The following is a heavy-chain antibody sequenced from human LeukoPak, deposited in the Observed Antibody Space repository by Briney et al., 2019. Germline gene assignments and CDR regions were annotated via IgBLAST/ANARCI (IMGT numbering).Heavy chain of an antibody. V-gene: IGHV4-59*01. CDR2: IYYSGNT. Sequence: SETLSLTCTVSGGSISSYYWSWIRQPPGKGLEWIGYIYYSGNTNYNPSLKSRVTISVDTSKNQFSLKLSSVTAADTAVYYCARATYYYDSSGYSLPYYYYYGMDVWGQGTTVTVSS. J-gene: IGHJ6*02. CDR1: GGSISSYY. D-gene: IGHD3-22*01. CDR3: ARATYYYDSSGYSLPYYYYYGMDV.